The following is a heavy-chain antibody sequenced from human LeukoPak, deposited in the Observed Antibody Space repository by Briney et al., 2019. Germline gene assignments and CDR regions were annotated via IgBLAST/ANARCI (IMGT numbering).Heavy chain of an antibody. D-gene: IGHD3-9*01. J-gene: IGHJ5*02. Sequence: GASVNVCCKASGGTFSSYAISWVRQAPGQGLDWIGRIIPIFGIANYAQKFQGRVTITADKSTSAAYMELSSLRSEDTAVYYCARDLKSYDILTGYSISNWFDPWGQGTLVTVSS. CDR2: IIPIFGIA. V-gene: IGHV1-69*10. CDR1: GGTFSSYA. CDR3: ARDLKSYDILTGYSISNWFDP.